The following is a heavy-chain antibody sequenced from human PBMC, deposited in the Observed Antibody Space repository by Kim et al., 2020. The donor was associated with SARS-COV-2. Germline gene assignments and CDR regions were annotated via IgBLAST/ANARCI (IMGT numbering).Heavy chain of an antibody. Sequence: GGSLRLSCAASGFTFSSYAMSWVRQAPGKGLEWVSAISGSGGSTYYADSVKGRFTISRDNSKNTLYLQMNSLRAEDTAVYYCAKSPPRIRYDSSGYHYFDYWGQGTLVTVSS. CDR2: ISGSGGST. V-gene: IGHV3-23*01. CDR1: GFTFSSYA. D-gene: IGHD3-22*01. CDR3: AKSPPRIRYDSSGYHYFDY. J-gene: IGHJ4*02.